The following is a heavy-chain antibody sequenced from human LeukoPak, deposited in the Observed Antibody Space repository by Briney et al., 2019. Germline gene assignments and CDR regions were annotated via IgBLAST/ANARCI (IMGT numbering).Heavy chain of an antibody. CDR1: GGSFSGYY. D-gene: IGHD4-17*01. J-gene: IGHJ4*02. V-gene: IGHV4-34*01. Sequence: SETLSLTCAVYGGSFSGYYWSWIRQPPGKGLEWIGEINHSGSTNYNPSLKSRVTISADTSKNQFSLKLSSVTAADTAVYYCARGSSTVYFDYWGQGTLVTVSS. CDR2: INHSGST. CDR3: ARGSSTVYFDY.